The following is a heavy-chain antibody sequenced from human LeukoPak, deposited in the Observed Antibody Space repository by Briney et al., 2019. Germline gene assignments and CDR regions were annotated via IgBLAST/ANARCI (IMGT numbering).Heavy chain of an antibody. V-gene: IGHV1-18*01. D-gene: IGHD2-2*01. CDR2: ISAYNGNT. J-gene: IGHJ5*02. CDR3: ARDSYCSSTSCSPENWFDP. Sequence: ASVKVSCKASGYTSTSYGISWVRQAPGQGLEWMGWISAYNGNTNYAQKLQGRVTMTTDTSTSTAYMELRSLRSDDTAVYYCARDSYCSSTSCSPENWFDPWGQGTLVTVSS. CDR1: GYTSTSYG.